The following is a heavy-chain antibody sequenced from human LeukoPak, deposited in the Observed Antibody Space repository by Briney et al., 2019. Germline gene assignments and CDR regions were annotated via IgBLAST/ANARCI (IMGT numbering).Heavy chain of an antibody. V-gene: IGHV1-46*01. CDR2: INPSGGST. J-gene: IGHJ4*02. D-gene: IGHD5-18*01. CDR1: GYTFTSYY. Sequence: GASVKVSCKASGYTFTSYYMHWVRQAPGQGLEWMGIINPSGGSTSYAQKFQGRVTMTRDTSTSTVYMELSSLRSEDTAVYYCARPLDRGYSYGPFDYWGQGTLVTVSS. CDR3: ARPLDRGYSYGPFDY.